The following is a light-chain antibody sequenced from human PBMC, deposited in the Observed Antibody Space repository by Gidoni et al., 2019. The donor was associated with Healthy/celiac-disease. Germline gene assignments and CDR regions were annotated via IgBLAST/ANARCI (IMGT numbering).Light chain of an antibody. CDR1: NIGSKS. CDR2: YDS. V-gene: IGLV3-21*04. Sequence: SYVLTQPPSVPLAPGKTARITCGGNNIGSKSVHWYQQKPGQAPALVIYYDSDRPSGIPERFSGSNSGNTATLTISRVEAGDEADYYCQVWDSSSDHPYVFGTGTKVTV. CDR3: QVWDSSSDHPYV. J-gene: IGLJ1*01.